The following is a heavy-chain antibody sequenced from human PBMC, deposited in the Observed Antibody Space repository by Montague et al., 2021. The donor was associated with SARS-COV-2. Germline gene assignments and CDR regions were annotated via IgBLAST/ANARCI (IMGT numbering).Heavy chain of an antibody. J-gene: IGHJ6*02. Sequence: SETLSLTCTVYRGSISSRNYYWGWIRKPPGKGLEWIGNMYHSGSTYYNPSLKSRVTISIDTSKNQFSLKLSSVTAADTAVYYCARDDIVLQGVTKGMDVWGQGTTVTVSS. CDR2: MYHSGST. CDR3: ARDDIVLQGVTKGMDV. CDR1: RGSISSRNYY. D-gene: IGHD3-10*01. V-gene: IGHV4-39*07.